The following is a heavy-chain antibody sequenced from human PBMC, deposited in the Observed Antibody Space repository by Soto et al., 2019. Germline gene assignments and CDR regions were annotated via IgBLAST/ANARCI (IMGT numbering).Heavy chain of an antibody. V-gene: IGHV1-3*01. Sequence: QVQLVQSGAEVKKPGASVKVSCKASGYTFTSYAMHWVRQAPGQRLEWMGWINVGNGNTKYSQRFQGRVTITRYTSASTAYMELSSLRSEDTAVYYCARARIIASFDYWGQGTLVNVSS. CDR2: INVGNGNT. J-gene: IGHJ4*02. CDR1: GYTFTSYA. D-gene: IGHD6-13*01. CDR3: ARARIIASFDY.